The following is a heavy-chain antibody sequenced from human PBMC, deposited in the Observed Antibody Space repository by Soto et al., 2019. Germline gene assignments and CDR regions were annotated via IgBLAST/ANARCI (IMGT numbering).Heavy chain of an antibody. D-gene: IGHD6-13*01. V-gene: IGHV1-69*13. CDR1: GGTFSSYA. Sequence: GASVKVSCKASGGTFSSYAISWVRQAPGQGLEWMGGIIPIFGTANYAQKFQGRVTITADESTSTAYMELSSLRSEDTAVYYCAIDWGGRKQQLVPLTWGQGTLVTVSS. CDR2: IIPIFGTA. J-gene: IGHJ5*02. CDR3: AIDWGGRKQQLVPLT.